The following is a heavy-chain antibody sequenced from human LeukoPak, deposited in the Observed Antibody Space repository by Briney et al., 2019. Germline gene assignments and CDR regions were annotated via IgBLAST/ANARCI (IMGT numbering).Heavy chain of an antibody. CDR1: GGSISSYY. CDR3: ARDRGSLGGFDY. Sequence: KSSETLSLTCTVSGGSISSYYWSWIRQPPGKGLEWIGYIYYSGSTNYNPSLKSRVTISVDTSKNQFSLKLSSVTAADTAVYYCARDRGSLGGFDYWGQGTLVPVSS. CDR2: IYYSGST. V-gene: IGHV4-59*01. D-gene: IGHD3-16*01. J-gene: IGHJ4*02.